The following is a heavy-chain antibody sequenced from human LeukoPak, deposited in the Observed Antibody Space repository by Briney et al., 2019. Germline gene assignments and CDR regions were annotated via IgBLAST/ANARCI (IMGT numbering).Heavy chain of an antibody. Sequence: SQTLSLTCTVSGGSISSGSYYWSWIRQPAGKGLEWIGRIYTSGSTNYNPSLKSRVTMSVDTSKNKFSLNLTSVTAADTAVYYCARHGPFTYYYGSGSYYYYAMDVWGQGTTVTVSS. J-gene: IGHJ6*02. CDR2: IYTSGST. CDR3: ARHGPFTYYYGSGSYYYYAMDV. CDR1: GGSISSGSYY. D-gene: IGHD3-10*01. V-gene: IGHV4-61*02.